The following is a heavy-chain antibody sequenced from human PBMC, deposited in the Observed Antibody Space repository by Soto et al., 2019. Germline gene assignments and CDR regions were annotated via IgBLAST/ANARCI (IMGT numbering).Heavy chain of an antibody. Sequence: GGSLRLSCAASGFTFNNYAMNWVRQAPGKGLEWVATISATGGSTYYADSVKGRFTISRDNSKNTLYLQMNGLRVEDTTVYYCAKDRLAGNFDYWGQGTQVTVSS. V-gene: IGHV3-23*01. CDR1: GFTFNNYA. CDR2: ISATGGST. CDR3: AKDRLAGNFDY. J-gene: IGHJ4*02.